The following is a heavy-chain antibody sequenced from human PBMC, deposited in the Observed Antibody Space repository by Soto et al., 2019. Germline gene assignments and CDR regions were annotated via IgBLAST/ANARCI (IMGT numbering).Heavy chain of an antibody. J-gene: IGHJ6*03. CDR2: INHSGST. CDR3: ARKGRDIVATIYLYYYYMDV. CDR1: GGSFSGYY. D-gene: IGHD5-12*01. Sequence: SETLSLTCAVYGGSFSGYYWSWIRQPPGKGLEWIGEINHSGSTNYNPSLKSRVTISVDTSKNQFSLKLSSVTAADTAVYYCARKGRDIVATIYLYYYYMDVWGKGTTVTVSS. V-gene: IGHV4-34*01.